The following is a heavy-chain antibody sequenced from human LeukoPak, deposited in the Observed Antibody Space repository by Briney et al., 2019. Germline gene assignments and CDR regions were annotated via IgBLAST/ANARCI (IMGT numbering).Heavy chain of an antibody. CDR2: ISWNSGSI. J-gene: IGHJ5*02. CDR3: AKAMVRGVITCGIDP. CDR1: GFTFDDYA. V-gene: IGHV3-9*01. D-gene: IGHD3-10*01. Sequence: PGGSLRLSCAASGFTFDDYAMHWVRQAPGKGLEWVSGISWNSGSIGYADSVKGRFTISRDNAKNSLYLQMNSLRAEDTALYYCAKAMVRGVITCGIDPWGQGTLVTVSS.